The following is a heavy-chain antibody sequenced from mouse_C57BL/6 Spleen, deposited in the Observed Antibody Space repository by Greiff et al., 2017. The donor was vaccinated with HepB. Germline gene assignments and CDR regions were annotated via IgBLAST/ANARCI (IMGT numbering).Heavy chain of an antibody. CDR3: TRWGITGTRD. V-gene: IGHV1-15*01. D-gene: IGHD4-1*01. J-gene: IGHJ2*01. CDR2: IDPETGGT. Sequence: VQLQQSGAELVRPGASVTLSCKASGYTFTDYEMHWVKQTPVHGLEWIGAIDPETGGTAYNQKFKGKAILTADKTSSTAYMELRSLTSEDSAVYYCTRWGITGTRDWGQGTTLTVSS. CDR1: GYTFTDYE.